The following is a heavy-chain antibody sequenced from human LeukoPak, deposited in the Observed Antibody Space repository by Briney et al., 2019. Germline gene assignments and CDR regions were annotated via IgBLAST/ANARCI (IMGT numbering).Heavy chain of an antibody. D-gene: IGHD1-26*01. Sequence: SETLSLTCAVYGGSFSGYYWSWIRQPPGKGLEWIGEINHSGSTNYNPSLKSRVTISVDTSKNQFSLKLSSVTAADTAVHYCARGLGYSGSYYWFDPWGQGTLVTVSS. V-gene: IGHV4-34*01. J-gene: IGHJ5*02. CDR2: INHSGST. CDR1: GGSFSGYY. CDR3: ARGLGYSGSYYWFDP.